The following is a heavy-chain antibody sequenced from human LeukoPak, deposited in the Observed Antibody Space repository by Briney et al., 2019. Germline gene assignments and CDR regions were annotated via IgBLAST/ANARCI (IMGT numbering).Heavy chain of an antibody. CDR2: IKSKTDGGTT. J-gene: IGHJ4*02. CDR3: TTVGRRVPNYFDY. CDR1: GFTFSNAW. D-gene: IGHD3-10*01. Sequence: GSLRLSCAASGFTFSNAWMSWVRQAPGKGLEWVGRIKSKTDGGTTDYAAPVKGRFTTSRDDSKNTLYLQMNSLKTEDTAVYYCTTVGRRVPNYFDYWGQGTLVTVSS. V-gene: IGHV3-15*01.